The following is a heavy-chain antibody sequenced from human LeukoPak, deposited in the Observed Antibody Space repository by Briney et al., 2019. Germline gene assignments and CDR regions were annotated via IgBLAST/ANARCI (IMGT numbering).Heavy chain of an antibody. CDR3: AKTYSSSWYPLYYFDY. J-gene: IGHJ4*02. CDR2: IRYDGSNK. V-gene: IGHV3-30*02. CDR1: GSTFSSYG. D-gene: IGHD6-13*01. Sequence: GGSLRLSCAASGSTFSSYGMHWVRQAPGKGLEWVAFIRYDGSNKYYADSVKGRFTISRDNSKNTLYLQMNSLRAEDTAVYYCAKTYSSSWYPLYYFDYWGQGTLVTVSS.